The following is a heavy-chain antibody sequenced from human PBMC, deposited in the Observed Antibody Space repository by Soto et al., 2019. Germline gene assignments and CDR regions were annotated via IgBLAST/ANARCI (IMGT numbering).Heavy chain of an antibody. J-gene: IGHJ4*02. Sequence: GGSLRPSFAASGFTFSSYAMHWVRQAPGKGLEWVAVISFDGSNKYYADSVKGRFTISRDNSKNKLYLQMNSLRAEDTAVYYCARDRVLRVLEWLFNYWGQGTLVTVSS. CDR2: ISFDGSNK. D-gene: IGHD3-3*01. V-gene: IGHV3-30-3*01. CDR1: GFTFSSYA. CDR3: ARDRVLRVLEWLFNY.